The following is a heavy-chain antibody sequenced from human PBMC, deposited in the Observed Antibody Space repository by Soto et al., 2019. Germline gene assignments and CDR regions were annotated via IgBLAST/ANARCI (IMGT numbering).Heavy chain of an antibody. Sequence: ASVKVSCKASGYTFTSYDINWVRQATGQGLEWMGWMNPNSGNTGYAQKFQGRVTMTRNTSISTAYMELSSLRSEDTAVYYCARGQGTMVRGVYNYYYYMDVWGKGTTVTVSS. CDR2: MNPNSGNT. CDR1: GYTFTSYD. CDR3: ARGQGTMVRGVYNYYYYMDV. D-gene: IGHD3-10*01. V-gene: IGHV1-8*01. J-gene: IGHJ6*03.